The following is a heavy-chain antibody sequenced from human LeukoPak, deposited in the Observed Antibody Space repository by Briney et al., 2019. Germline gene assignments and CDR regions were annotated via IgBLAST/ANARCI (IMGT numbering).Heavy chain of an antibody. V-gene: IGHV6-1*01. CDR3: ARVRSWLFDY. J-gene: IGHJ4*02. D-gene: IGHD6-13*01. CDR1: GDSVSSSTAA. Sequence: SQTLSLTCAISGDSVSSSTAAWNWIRRSPSRGLEWLGRTYYRSKWYNDYAVSVKGRISINPDTSKNQFSLQLNSVTPEDTAVYYCARVRSWLFDYWGQGTLVTVSS. CDR2: TYYRSKWYN.